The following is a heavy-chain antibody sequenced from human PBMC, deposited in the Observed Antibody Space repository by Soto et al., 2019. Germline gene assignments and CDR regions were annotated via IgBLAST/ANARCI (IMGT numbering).Heavy chain of an antibody. J-gene: IGHJ5*02. CDR1: GGSISSGGYS. Sequence: SETLSLTCAVSGGSISSGGYSWSWIRQPPGKGLEWIGYMYHSGSTYYNPSLKSRVTISIDTSKNQFSLQLNSVTPEDTAVYYCVSSGWGGNWFDPWGQGTLVTVSS. CDR3: VSSGWGGNWFDP. D-gene: IGHD6-19*01. CDR2: MYHSGST. V-gene: IGHV4-30-2*01.